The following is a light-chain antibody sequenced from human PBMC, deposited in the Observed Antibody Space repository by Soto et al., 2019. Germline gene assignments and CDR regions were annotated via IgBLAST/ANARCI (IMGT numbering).Light chain of an antibody. CDR2: AAS. CDR1: QGISSH. Sequence: DVQLTQSPSFLSASVGDRVTITCRASQGISSHLAWYQQKPGKAPNLLIYAASTLQSGVPSRFSGSGSGTEFTLTISSLQPEDFATYYCQQYNSYSFGPGTKVDIK. CDR3: QQYNSYS. J-gene: IGKJ3*01. V-gene: IGKV1-9*01.